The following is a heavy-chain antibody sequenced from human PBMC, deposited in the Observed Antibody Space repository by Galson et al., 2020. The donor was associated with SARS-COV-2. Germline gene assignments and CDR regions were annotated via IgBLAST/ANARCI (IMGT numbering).Heavy chain of an antibody. D-gene: IGHD2-2*01. J-gene: IGHJ6*03. Sequence: GESLKISCAASGFTFSSYGMHWVRQAPGKGLEWVAVISYDGSNKYYADSVKGRFTISRDNSKNTLYLQMNSLRAEDTAVYYCARGNAGLGGSCFGLYYYYVDVWGKGTTVTISS. CDR2: ISYDGSNK. V-gene: IGHV3-30*03. CDR3: ARGNAGLGGSCFGLYYYYVDV. CDR1: GFTFSSYG.